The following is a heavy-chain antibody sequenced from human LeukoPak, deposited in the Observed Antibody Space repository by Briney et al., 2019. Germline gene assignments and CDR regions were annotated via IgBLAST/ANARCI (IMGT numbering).Heavy chain of an antibody. D-gene: IGHD1-26*01. Sequence: SETLSLTCTVSGGSISNYYWSWIRQPPGKGLEWIGYLYYSGSTDYNPSLKSRVTISVDTSKNQFSLKLSSVTAADTAVYYCGRPFNSGSPDYWGQGTLVTVSS. J-gene: IGHJ4*02. CDR3: GRPFNSGSPDY. CDR1: GGSISNYY. CDR2: LYYSGST. V-gene: IGHV4-59*08.